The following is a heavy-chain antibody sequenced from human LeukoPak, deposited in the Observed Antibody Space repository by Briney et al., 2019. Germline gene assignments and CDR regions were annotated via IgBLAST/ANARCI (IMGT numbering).Heavy chain of an antibody. Sequence: SETLSLTCVVSGDSISGGGYAGSWIRQPPGKGLEWIAYIHDSGSTYNNPSRKSRLSISIGTSKNHFSLKLNSVSPADTAVYYCARVVAAAGNNWFDPWGQGTLVTVSS. CDR1: GDSISGGGYA. CDR3: ARVVAAAGNNWFDP. J-gene: IGHJ5*02. D-gene: IGHD6-13*01. CDR2: IHDSGST. V-gene: IGHV4-30-4*07.